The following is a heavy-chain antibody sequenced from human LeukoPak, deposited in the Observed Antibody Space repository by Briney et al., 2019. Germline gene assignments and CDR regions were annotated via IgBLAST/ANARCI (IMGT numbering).Heavy chain of an antibody. V-gene: IGHV3-48*01. D-gene: IGHD2-2*02. CDR1: GLMFTSYS. CDR3: ARGGSYTQAGYFHDMDV. Sequence: PGRSLRLSCAPSGLMFTSYSTNWVRQPPGKGLEWVAYIRIPSTNRCYTDSVKRRFPISREIDKNSLYLPMNSLRAEDTAVYYCARGGSYTQAGYFHDMDVWGQGTMVTVSS. CDR2: IRIPSTNR. J-gene: IGHJ6*02.